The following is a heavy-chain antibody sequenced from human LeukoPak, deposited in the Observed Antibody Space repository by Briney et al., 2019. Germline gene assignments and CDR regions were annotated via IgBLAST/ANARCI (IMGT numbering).Heavy chain of an antibody. J-gene: IGHJ6*03. V-gene: IGHV3-74*01. D-gene: IGHD1-26*01. CDR1: GFTFSNYW. CDR3: ARVSSGSYFGYYYYYMDV. Sequence: GGSLRLSCAASGFTFSNYWMHWVRQAPGKGLVWVSRINSDGSSTSYADSVKGRFTISRDYAKNTLYLQMNSLRAEDTAAYYCARVSSGSYFGYYYYYMDVWGKGTTVTVSS. CDR2: INSDGSST.